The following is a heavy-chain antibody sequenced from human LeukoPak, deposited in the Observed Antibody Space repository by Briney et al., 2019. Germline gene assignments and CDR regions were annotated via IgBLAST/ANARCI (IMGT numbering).Heavy chain of an antibody. CDR1: GGTFSSYA. Sequence: GASVKVSCKASGGTFSSYAISWVRQAPGQGLEWMGGIIPIFGTANYAQKFQGRVTITADKSTSTAYMELSSLRSEDTAVYYCARHARGIVVVPAAQYYYYYMDVWGKGTTVTISS. V-gene: IGHV1-69*06. CDR2: IIPIFGTA. CDR3: ARHARGIVVVPAAQYYYYYMDV. J-gene: IGHJ6*03. D-gene: IGHD2-2*01.